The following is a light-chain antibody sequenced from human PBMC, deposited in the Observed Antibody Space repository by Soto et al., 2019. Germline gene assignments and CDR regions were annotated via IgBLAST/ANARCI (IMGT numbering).Light chain of an antibody. CDR2: SAS. Sequence: DIQVTQSPSSLSASVGDRVTITCRASQGISRSLAWYQQKPGKAPKLLIYSASSLQSGVPSRFSGSGFGTDFTLTISSLQPEDFATYYCQQADTFPITFGQGTRLEI. V-gene: IGKV1-12*01. CDR1: QGISRS. J-gene: IGKJ5*01. CDR3: QQADTFPIT.